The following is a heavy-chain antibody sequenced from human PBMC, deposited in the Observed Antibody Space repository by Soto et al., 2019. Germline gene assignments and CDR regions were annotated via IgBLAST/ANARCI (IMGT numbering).Heavy chain of an antibody. J-gene: IGHJ4*02. CDR3: ARSVAVPGAHIDY. CDR2: VYYTGST. CDR1: GGSISGSY. Sequence: SETLSLTCSVSGGSISGSYWSWIRQSPGKGLEWLGYVYYTGSTNYSPSLRSRVSISVDTSKNEFSLRLSSVTAADTAVYFCARSVAVPGAHIDYWGQGTQVTGSS. D-gene: IGHD6-19*01. V-gene: IGHV4-59*01.